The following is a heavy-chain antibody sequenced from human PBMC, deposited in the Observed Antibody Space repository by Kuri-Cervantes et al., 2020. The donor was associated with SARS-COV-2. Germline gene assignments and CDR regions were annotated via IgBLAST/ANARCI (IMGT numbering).Heavy chain of an antibody. V-gene: IGHV4-39*01. CDR3: ARQKMSSITIFGVVITRNWFDP. J-gene: IGHJ5*02. D-gene: IGHD3-3*01. Sequence: SETLSLTCTVSGGSISSSSYYWGWIRQPPGKGLEWIGSIYYSGSTYYNPSLKSRVTISVDTPKNQFSLKLSSVTAADTAVYYCARQKMSSITIFGVVITRNWFDPWGQGTLVTVSS. CDR2: IYYSGST. CDR1: GGSISSSSYY.